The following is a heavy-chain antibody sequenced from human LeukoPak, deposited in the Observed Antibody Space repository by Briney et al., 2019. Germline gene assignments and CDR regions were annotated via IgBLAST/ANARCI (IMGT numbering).Heavy chain of an antibody. CDR1: GFTFSSYW. Sequence: GGSLRLSCAASGFTFSSYWMHWVRQAPGKGLVWVSRINSDGSSTSYADSVKGRFTISRDNAKNTLYLQMNSLRAEDTAVYYCARVTNYDYVWGSPTDYWGQGTLVTVSS. CDR3: ARVTNYDYVWGSPTDY. CDR2: INSDGSST. D-gene: IGHD3-16*01. J-gene: IGHJ4*02. V-gene: IGHV3-74*01.